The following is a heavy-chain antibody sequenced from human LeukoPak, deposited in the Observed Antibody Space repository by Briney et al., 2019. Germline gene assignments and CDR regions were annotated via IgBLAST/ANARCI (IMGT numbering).Heavy chain of an antibody. CDR1: GYSINNYW. CDR2: IYPADSDI. D-gene: IGHD2-15*01. CDR3: ARQEYCSGGSCYTWFDP. J-gene: IGHJ5*02. Sequence: GESLKISCKGSGYSINNYWIGWVRQMPGRGLVWMGIIYPADSDIRYSPSFQGQVTISADKSTSTAYLQWSSLKASDTAMYYCARQEYCSGGSCYTWFDPWGQGTLVTVSS. V-gene: IGHV5-51*01.